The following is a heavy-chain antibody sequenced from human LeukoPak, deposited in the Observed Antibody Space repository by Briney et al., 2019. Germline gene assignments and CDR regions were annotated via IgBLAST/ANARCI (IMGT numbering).Heavy chain of an antibody. D-gene: IGHD2-21*02. V-gene: IGHV3-30-3*01. CDR3: VHACGGDCSVFDY. J-gene: IGHJ4*02. CDR1: GFTFSSYA. Sequence: GGSLRLSCAASGFTFSSYAMHWVRQAPGKGLEWVAVISYDGSNKYYADSVEGRFTISRDNSKNTLYLQMNSLRAEDTAVYYCVHACGGDCSVFDYWGQGTLVTVSS. CDR2: ISYDGSNK.